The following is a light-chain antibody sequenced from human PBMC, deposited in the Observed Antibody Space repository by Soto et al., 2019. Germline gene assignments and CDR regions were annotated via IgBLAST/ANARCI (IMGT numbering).Light chain of an antibody. J-gene: IGKJ3*01. CDR1: QSVSSD. CDR2: GAS. Sequence: EIVMTKSPATLSVSPGEGVTLSCRASQSVSSDLAWYQQKPGQSPRLLMYGASTRATDIPARFSGGGSGTELTLTISSLQSEDVAIYYCQQYHDWPPITFGPGTKVDIK. CDR3: QQYHDWPPIT. V-gene: IGKV3-15*01.